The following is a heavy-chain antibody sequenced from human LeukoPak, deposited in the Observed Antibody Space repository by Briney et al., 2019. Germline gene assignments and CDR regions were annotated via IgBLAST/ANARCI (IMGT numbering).Heavy chain of an antibody. Sequence: GGSLRLSCAASGFTFSNDWMSWVRQAPGKGLEWVSYTSSSGSYIYYADSVKGRFTISRDKAKNSLYMQMNSLRDEDTAVYYCAREAFQHCFHWGQGTLVTVSS. J-gene: IGHJ4*02. CDR2: TSSSGSYI. D-gene: IGHD3-3*02. CDR3: AREAFQHCFH. CDR1: GFTFSNDW. V-gene: IGHV3-21*05.